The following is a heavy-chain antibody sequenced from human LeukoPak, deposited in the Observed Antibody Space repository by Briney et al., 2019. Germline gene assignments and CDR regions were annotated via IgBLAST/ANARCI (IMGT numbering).Heavy chain of an antibody. J-gene: IGHJ4*02. CDR3: AGGSYGSGSYY. V-gene: IGHV4-39*02. D-gene: IGHD3-10*01. CDR1: GGSISTNHYY. CDR2: IYYSGST. Sequence: KTSETLSLTCSVSGGSISTNHYYWAWIRQPPGKGLEWIGNIYYSGSTHYKSSIKSRVTISGDTSKNHFSLKLSSVTAADTAVYYCAGGSYGSGSYYWGQGTLVTVSS.